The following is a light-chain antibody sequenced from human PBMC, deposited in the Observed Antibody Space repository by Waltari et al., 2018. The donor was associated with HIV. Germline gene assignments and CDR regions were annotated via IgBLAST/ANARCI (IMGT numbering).Light chain of an antibody. V-gene: IGKV3-20*01. CDR1: QSLTSTY. J-gene: IGKJ4*01. Sequence: EIVLTQSPGTLSLSVGERATISCRASQSLTSTYIAWYQQKPGQAPSLLIYDASTRATGIPDRFSGSGSGTDFTLTISRLEPEDFAVYYCQQYVTSPLTFGGGTKVQT. CDR3: QQYVTSPLT. CDR2: DAS.